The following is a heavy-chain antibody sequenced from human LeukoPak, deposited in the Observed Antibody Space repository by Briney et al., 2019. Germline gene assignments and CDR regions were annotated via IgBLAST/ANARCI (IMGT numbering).Heavy chain of an antibody. V-gene: IGHV4-38-2*01. CDR3: ARYSSSWYYFDY. D-gene: IGHD6-13*01. CDR1: GYSISSGYY. CDR2: IYHSGST. Sequence: SETLSLTCAVYGYSISSGYYWGWIRQPPRKGLEWIGSIYHSGSTYYNPSLKSRVTISVDTSKNQFSLKLSSVTAADTAVYYCARYSSSWYYFDYWGQGTLVTVSS. J-gene: IGHJ4*02.